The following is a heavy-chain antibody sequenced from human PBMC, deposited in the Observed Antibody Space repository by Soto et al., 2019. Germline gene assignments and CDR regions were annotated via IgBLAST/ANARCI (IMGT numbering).Heavy chain of an antibody. CDR2: INPNSGGT. V-gene: IGHV1-2*02. CDR3: ARDQYDFWSGYPFDY. CDR1: GYTFTGYY. J-gene: IGHJ4*02. Sequence: ASVKVSCKASGYTFTGYYMHWVRQAPGQGLEWMGWINPNSGGTNYAQKFQGRVTMTRDTSISTAYMELSRLRSDDTAVYYCARDQYDFWSGYPFDYWGQGTLDTVSS. D-gene: IGHD3-3*01.